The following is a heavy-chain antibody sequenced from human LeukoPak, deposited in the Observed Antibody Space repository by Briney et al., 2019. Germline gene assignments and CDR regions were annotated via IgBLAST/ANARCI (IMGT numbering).Heavy chain of an antibody. J-gene: IGHJ4*02. CDR2: IYPGDSDT. V-gene: IGHV5-51*01. CDR3: ARQNDFRLDY. D-gene: IGHD3-3*01. CDR1: GYTFSSYW. Sequence: PGESLRISCKGSGYTFSSYWIGWVRQMPGKGLEWMGIIYPGDSDTRYSPSLQGQVTISVDTSIGTAYLQWSSLKASDTAIYYCARQNDFRLDYWGQGTLVSVSS.